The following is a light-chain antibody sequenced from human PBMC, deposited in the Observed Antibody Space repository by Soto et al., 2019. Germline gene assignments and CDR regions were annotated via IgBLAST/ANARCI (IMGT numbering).Light chain of an antibody. CDR1: QSISTY. J-gene: IGKJ1*01. V-gene: IGKV1-39*01. Sequence: DIQMTQSPSSLSASVGDRVTITCRASQSISTYLNWYQQKPGKAPKLLIYAASSLQSGVPSRFSGSGSGTGVTLTISSLQPEDFATYYCQQSYSTPRTFGQGTKVEIK. CDR3: QQSYSTPRT. CDR2: AAS.